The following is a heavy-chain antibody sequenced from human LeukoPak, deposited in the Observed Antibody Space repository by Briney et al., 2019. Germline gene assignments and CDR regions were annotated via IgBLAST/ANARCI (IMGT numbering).Heavy chain of an antibody. CDR2: ISYDGSNK. CDR3: AKDIVVVPAARGRYYYYGMDV. Sequence: PGGSLRLSCAASGFTFSSYGMHWVCQAPGKGLEWVAVISYDGSNKYYADSVKGRFTLSRDNSKNTLYLQMNSLRAEDTAVYYCAKDIVVVPAARGRYYYYGMDVWGQGTTVTVSS. J-gene: IGHJ6*02. V-gene: IGHV3-30*18. CDR1: GFTFSSYG. D-gene: IGHD2-2*01.